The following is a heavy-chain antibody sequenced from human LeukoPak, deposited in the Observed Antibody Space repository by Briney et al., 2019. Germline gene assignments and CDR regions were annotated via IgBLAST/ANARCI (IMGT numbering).Heavy chain of an antibody. Sequence: PSQTLSLTCTVSGGSISSGSYYWSWIRQPAGKGLEWIGGIYTSGSTNYNPSLKSRVTISVDTSKTQFSLKLSSVTAADTAVYYCAGSKYYYDSSGYKTGYYYYGMDVWGQGTTVTVSS. V-gene: IGHV4-61*02. J-gene: IGHJ6*02. CDR3: AGSKYYYDSSGYKTGYYYYGMDV. CDR2: IYTSGST. D-gene: IGHD3-22*01. CDR1: GGSISSGSYY.